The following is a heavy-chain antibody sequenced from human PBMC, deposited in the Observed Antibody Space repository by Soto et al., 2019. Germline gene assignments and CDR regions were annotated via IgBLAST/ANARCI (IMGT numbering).Heavy chain of an antibody. CDR2: IHSGST. D-gene: IGHD3-10*01. J-gene: IGHJ4*02. Sequence: SETLSLTCTFSGGSISSDYWNWIRQPPGKGLEWIGYIHSGSTTYSASLRSRVTISVDTSKNQFSLKLSSVTAADTAVYFCARHDGSRSTDYWGQGTLVTVS. CDR3: ARHDGSRSTDY. V-gene: IGHV4-59*08. CDR1: GGSISSDY.